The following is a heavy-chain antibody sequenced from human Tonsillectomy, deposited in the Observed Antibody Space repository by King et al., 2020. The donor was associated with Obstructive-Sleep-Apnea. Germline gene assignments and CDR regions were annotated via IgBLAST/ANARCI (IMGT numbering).Heavy chain of an antibody. CDR2: INRYGGST. CDR1: GFTFRTSW. J-gene: IGHJ4*02. CDR3: ARDRGGAGPTTTDY. V-gene: IGHV3-74*01. D-gene: IGHD1-26*01. Sequence: VQLVESGGGLVQPGGSLRLSCAASGFTFRTSWMHWVRQAPGKGLVGVSRINRYGGSTIYAGLVKGRFTISRDNAKNTLYLQMNSLRAEDTAVYYCARDRGGAGPTTTDYWGQGTLVTVSS.